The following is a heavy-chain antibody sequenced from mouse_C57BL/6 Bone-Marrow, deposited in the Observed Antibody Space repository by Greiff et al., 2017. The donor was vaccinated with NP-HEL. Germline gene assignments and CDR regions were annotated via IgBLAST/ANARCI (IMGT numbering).Heavy chain of an antibody. Sequence: QVQLQQPGAALVKPGASVTLSCKASGYPFTSYWMHWVQPRPGQGLEWIGMLHPNRGSTNYPAPFTSKAPLTVDKSSSTAYMQLSSLTSEDSAVYYCSSLITTAYFDYWGQGTTLTVSS. V-gene: IGHV1-64*01. CDR1: GYPFTSYW. J-gene: IGHJ2*01. CDR2: LHPNRGST. D-gene: IGHD1-2*01. CDR3: SSLITTAYFDY.